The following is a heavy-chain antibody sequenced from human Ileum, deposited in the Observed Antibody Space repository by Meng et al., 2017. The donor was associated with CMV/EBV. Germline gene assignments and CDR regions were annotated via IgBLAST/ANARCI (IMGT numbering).Heavy chain of an antibody. D-gene: IGHD3-9*01. CDR2: LFNDGRT. CDR3: ARVNYDVLSGYYKAANNWFDP. CDR1: GLNVSTNY. V-gene: IGHV3-66*02. Sequence: GGSLRLSCAASGLNVSTNYMVWVRQAPGKGLEWVSLLFNDGRTFNADSVKGRFIISRDNAKNTLYLQVNSLRVEDTAIYYCARVNYDVLSGYYKAANNWFDPWGQGTLVTVSS. J-gene: IGHJ5*02.